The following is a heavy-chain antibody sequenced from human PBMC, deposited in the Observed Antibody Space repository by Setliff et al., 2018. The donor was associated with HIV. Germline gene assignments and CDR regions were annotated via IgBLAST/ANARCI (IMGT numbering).Heavy chain of an antibody. V-gene: IGHV1-46*01. CDR3: AKDGEWEQWPTHYFDY. J-gene: IGHJ4*02. D-gene: IGHD1-26*01. Sequence: ASVKVSCKASGYNFTDYDINWVRQAPGQGLEWMGIINPSGGSTNYAQKFQGRVTITTDESTSTAYMELSSLRAEDTAVYYCAKDGEWEQWPTHYFDYWGQGTLVTVS. CDR2: INPSGGST. CDR1: GYNFTDYD.